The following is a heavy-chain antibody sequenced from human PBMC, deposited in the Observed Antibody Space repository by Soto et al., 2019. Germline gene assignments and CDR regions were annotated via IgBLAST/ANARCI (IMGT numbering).Heavy chain of an antibody. CDR1: GFTFSSYA. D-gene: IGHD1-26*01. J-gene: IGHJ4*02. Sequence: EVQLLESGGGLVQPGGSLRLSCAASGFTFSSYAMSWVRQAPGKGLEWVSAISGSGGSTYYADSVKGRFTISRDNSKNTLYLQMNSLRAEDTAVHYCAKKGAIVGATDYWGQGTLVTVSS. CDR2: ISGSGGST. CDR3: AKKGAIVGATDY. V-gene: IGHV3-23*01.